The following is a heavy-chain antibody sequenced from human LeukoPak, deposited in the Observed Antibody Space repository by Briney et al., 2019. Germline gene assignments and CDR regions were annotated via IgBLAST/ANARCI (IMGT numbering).Heavy chain of an antibody. Sequence: GASVKVSCKASGGTFSSYAISWVRQAPGQGLEWMGGIIPIFGTANYAQKFQGRVAITADESTSTAYMELSSLRSEDTAVYYCARHLPEGAFDIWGQGTMVTVSS. CDR3: ARHLPEGAFDI. V-gene: IGHV1-69*13. J-gene: IGHJ3*02. CDR2: IIPIFGTA. D-gene: IGHD2-2*01. CDR1: GGTFSSYA.